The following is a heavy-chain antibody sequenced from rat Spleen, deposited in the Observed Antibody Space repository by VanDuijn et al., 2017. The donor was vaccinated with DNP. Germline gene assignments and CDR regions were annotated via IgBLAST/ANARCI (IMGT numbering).Heavy chain of an antibody. CDR2: ITTTGGTS. Sequence: VQLVESGGGLVQPGGSLKLSCTASGFPFSDYDMAWVRQAPTMGLEWVATITTTGGTSFYRDSVKGRFTVSRDNADSSLSLQMDSLRSEDTATYYCARDGGGPFDYWGQGVMVTVSS. D-gene: IGHD1-11*01. CDR1: GFPFSDYD. V-gene: IGHV5-25*01. CDR3: ARDGGGPFDY. J-gene: IGHJ2*01.